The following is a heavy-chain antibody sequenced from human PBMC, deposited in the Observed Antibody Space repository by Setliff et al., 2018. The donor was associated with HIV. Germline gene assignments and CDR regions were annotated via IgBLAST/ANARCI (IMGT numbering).Heavy chain of an antibody. Sequence: SVKVSCKASGYSFARYGLSWVRQAPGQGLEWMGWISGFNGNTKYAQSFQDRVAMTTETATSTAYMEMRSLRPDDTAVYFCARVPYRSAWFSGGHDAFDIWGQGTMVTVS. CDR3: ARVPYRSAWFSGGHDAFDI. CDR2: ISGFNGNT. D-gene: IGHD6-19*01. V-gene: IGHV1-18*01. J-gene: IGHJ3*02. CDR1: GYSFARYG.